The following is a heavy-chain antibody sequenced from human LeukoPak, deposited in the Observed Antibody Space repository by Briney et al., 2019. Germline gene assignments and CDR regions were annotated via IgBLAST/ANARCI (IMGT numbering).Heavy chain of an antibody. D-gene: IGHD5-18*01. CDR2: ISGSGGST. Sequence: GGSLRLSRAASGFTFSSYWMSWVRQAPGKGLEWVSAISGSGGSTYYADSVKGRFTISRDNSKNTLYLQMNSLRAEDTAVYYCAKDGWPRYKAFDYWGQGTLVTVSS. J-gene: IGHJ4*02. CDR3: AKDGWPRYKAFDY. V-gene: IGHV3-23*01. CDR1: GFTFSSYW.